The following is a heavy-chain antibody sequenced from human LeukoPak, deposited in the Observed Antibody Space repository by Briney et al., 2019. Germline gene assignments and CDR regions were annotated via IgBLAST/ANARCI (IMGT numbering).Heavy chain of an antibody. D-gene: IGHD4-17*01. CDR1: GGSFSGYY. Sequence: PSETLSLTCAVYGGSFSGYYWSWIRQPPGKGLEWIGEINHSGSTNYNPSLKSRVTISVDTSKNQFSLKLSSVTAADTAVYYCAGGYGDYETVDYWGQGTLVTVSS. V-gene: IGHV4-34*01. CDR2: INHSGST. CDR3: AGGYGDYETVDY. J-gene: IGHJ4*02.